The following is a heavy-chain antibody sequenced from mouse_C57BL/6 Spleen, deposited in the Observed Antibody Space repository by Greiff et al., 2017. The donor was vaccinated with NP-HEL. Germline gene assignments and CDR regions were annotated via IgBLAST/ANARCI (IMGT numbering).Heavy chain of an antibody. CDR3: ARHGDGDYYGSSYPFDD. J-gene: IGHJ2*01. V-gene: IGHV1-62-2*01. CDR2: FYPGSGSI. Sequence: QVHVKQSGAELVKPGASVKLSCKASGYTFTEYTIHWVKQRSGQGLEWIGWFYPGSGSIKYNEKFKDKATLTADKSSSTVYMELSRLTSEDSAVYFCARHGDGDYYGSSYPFDDWGQGTTLTVSS. CDR1: GYTFTEYT. D-gene: IGHD1-1*01.